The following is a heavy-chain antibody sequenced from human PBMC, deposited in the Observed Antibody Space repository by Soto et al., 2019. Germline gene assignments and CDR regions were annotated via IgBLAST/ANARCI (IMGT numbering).Heavy chain of an antibody. J-gene: IGHJ6*02. Sequence: SETLSLTCTVSGGSISSSSYYWGWIRQPPGKGLEWIGSIYYSGSTYYNPSLKSRVTISVDTSKNQFSLKLSSVTAADTAVYYCARPYFDWLPIPYYYYGMDVWGQGTTVT. CDR3: ARPYFDWLPIPYYYYGMDV. V-gene: IGHV4-39*01. CDR1: GGSISSSSYY. D-gene: IGHD3-9*01. CDR2: IYYSGST.